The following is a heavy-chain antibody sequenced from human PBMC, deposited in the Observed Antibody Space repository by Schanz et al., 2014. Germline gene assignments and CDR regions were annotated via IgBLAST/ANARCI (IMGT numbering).Heavy chain of an antibody. CDR1: GGSISTYY. CDR3: ARSRAPDPTWTFHLDS. CDR2: IHGSGKT. V-gene: IGHV4-4*07. J-gene: IGHJ4*02. D-gene: IGHD3-10*01. Sequence: QVQLQESGPGLVKPSETLSLTCTVSGGSISTYYWNWIRQPAGKGLEWIGRIHGSGKTNYNPSLRSRVTMSVDTPKNQVPLNVWSLTAADTAVYYCARSRAPDPTWTFHLDSWGQGTLVTVSS.